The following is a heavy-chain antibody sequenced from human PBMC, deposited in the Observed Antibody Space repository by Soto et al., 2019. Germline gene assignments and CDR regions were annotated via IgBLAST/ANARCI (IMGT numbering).Heavy chain of an antibody. D-gene: IGHD3-10*01. CDR2: IIPIIGTP. CDR1: GGTFRNHV. V-gene: IGHV1-69*13. CDR3: ARDLEFRDGNITHLDY. J-gene: IGHJ4*02. Sequence: ASVKVSCKASGGTFRNHVFNWVRQAPGQGLEWMGGIIPIIGTPNYAQKFQGRVTITADASTNTVYLEVSSLRSQDTAVYYCARDLEFRDGNITHLDYWGQGNLVTVSS.